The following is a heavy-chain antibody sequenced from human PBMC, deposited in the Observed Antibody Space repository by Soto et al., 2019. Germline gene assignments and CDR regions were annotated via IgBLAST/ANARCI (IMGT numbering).Heavy chain of an antibody. Sequence: VKVSCTASGYTFTSYYMHWVRQAPGQGLEWMGIINPSGGSTSYAQKFQGRVTMTRDTSTSTVYMELSSLRSEDTAVYYCARDQGRDDSSGYGAPYWGQGTLVTVSS. J-gene: IGHJ4*02. CDR2: INPSGGST. V-gene: IGHV1-46*01. CDR1: GYTFTSYY. CDR3: ARDQGRDDSSGYGAPY. D-gene: IGHD3-22*01.